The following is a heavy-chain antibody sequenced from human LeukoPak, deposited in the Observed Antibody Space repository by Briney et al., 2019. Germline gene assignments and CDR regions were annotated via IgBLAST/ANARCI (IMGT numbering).Heavy chain of an antibody. Sequence: SETLSLTCTVSGGSISSGGFYGRWIRQPAGKGLEWIGRIYSSGSTNYNPSLQSRLTISVDTSKNQFSLKLRSVTAADTAVYYCARVPAAIFDYWGQGTLVTVSS. D-gene: IGHD2-2*01. CDR3: ARVPAAIFDY. J-gene: IGHJ4*02. V-gene: IGHV4-61*02. CDR2: IYSSGST. CDR1: GGSISSGGFY.